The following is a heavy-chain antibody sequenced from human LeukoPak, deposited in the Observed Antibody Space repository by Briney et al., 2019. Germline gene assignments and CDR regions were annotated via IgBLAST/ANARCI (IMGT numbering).Heavy chain of an antibody. CDR2: INPKSGDT. CDR1: DFRDYY. Sequence: ASVKVSCKTSDFRDYYMNWVRQAPGQGLEWLGWINPKSGDTDYAQKFQGRVTMTRDTPISTAYMELSGLKPDDTAIYFCASGYSGYDLNYWGQGTQVTVSS. V-gene: IGHV1-2*02. J-gene: IGHJ4*02. CDR3: ASGYSGYDLNY. D-gene: IGHD5-12*01.